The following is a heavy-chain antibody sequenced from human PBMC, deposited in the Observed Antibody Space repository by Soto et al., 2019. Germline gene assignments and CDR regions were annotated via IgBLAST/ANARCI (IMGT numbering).Heavy chain of an antibody. D-gene: IGHD6-13*01. CDR3: ARGYRQSGYSSSWVFDY. Sequence: QVQLRESGPGLVKPSQTLSLTCTVSGGSINSGGYYWNWIRQHPGKGLEWIGYMYYSGSTYYNPFRRSRVIISADTSENHFSLKLSSVTAAATAVYCCARGYRQSGYSSSWVFDYWGQGTLVNVSS. CDR1: GGSINSGGYY. V-gene: IGHV4-31*03. J-gene: IGHJ4*02. CDR2: MYYSGST.